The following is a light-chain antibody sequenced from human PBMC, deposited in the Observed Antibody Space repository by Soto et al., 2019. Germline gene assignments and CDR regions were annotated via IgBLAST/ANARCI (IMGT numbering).Light chain of an antibody. CDR1: QSISSY. CDR3: QRSYIFFI. Sequence: DIQMTQSPSSLSSSVGDRVSITCRASQSISSYLNWYQQKPGKAPKLLIYAASSLQSGVPSMYSGSGSRTVFTITISGLQHEDFATYYCQRSYIFFIFGPGTKVDIK. CDR2: AAS. V-gene: IGKV1-39*01. J-gene: IGKJ3*01.